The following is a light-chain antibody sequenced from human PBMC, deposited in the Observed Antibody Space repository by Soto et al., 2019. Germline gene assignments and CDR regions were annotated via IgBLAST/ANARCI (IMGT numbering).Light chain of an antibody. Sequence: EILLTQSPATLAVSPGEAATPSCRASQSVRDNLAWYQQKPGQAPRLLIYDASNRATGIPARFSGSGSETDFTLTISSLEPEDFAVYYCQQRSNWPHSITVGQGTRLEIK. J-gene: IGKJ5*01. CDR2: DAS. CDR1: QSVRDN. CDR3: QQRSNWPHSIT. V-gene: IGKV3-11*01.